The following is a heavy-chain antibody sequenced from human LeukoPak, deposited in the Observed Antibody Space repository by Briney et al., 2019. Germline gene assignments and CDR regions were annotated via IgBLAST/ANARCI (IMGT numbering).Heavy chain of an antibody. Sequence: GGTLRLSCAASGLTFSSCVMGWVRQAPGKGLEWVSVISTSGVNTYYADSVKGRFTISRDNSKSTLYLQMNSLRAEDTAVYYCARHGSGSSYYMDVWGKGTTVTISS. J-gene: IGHJ6*03. CDR3: ARHGSGSSYYMDV. V-gene: IGHV3-23*01. CDR1: GLTFSSCV. CDR2: ISTSGVNT. D-gene: IGHD3-10*01.